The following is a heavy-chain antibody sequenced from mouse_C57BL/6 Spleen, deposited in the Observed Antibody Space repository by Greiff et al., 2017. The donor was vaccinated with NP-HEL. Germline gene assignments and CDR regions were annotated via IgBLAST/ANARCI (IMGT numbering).Heavy chain of an antibody. CDR2: IDPNSGGT. Sequence: QVQLQQPGAELVKPGASVKLSCKASGYTFTSYWMHWVKQRPGRGLEWIGRIDPNSGGTKYNEKFKSKATLTVDKPSSTAYMQLSSLTSEDSAFYYCARSFTTVVATDFDYWGQGTTLTVSS. D-gene: IGHD1-1*01. CDR1: GYTFTSYW. J-gene: IGHJ2*01. CDR3: ARSFTTVVATDFDY. V-gene: IGHV1-72*01.